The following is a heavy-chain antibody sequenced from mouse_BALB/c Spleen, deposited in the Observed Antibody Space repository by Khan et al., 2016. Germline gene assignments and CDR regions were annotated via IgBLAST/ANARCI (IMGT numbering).Heavy chain of an antibody. Sequence: QVQLKESGPGLVAPSQSLSITCTVSGFSLTDYGVSWIRQPPGKGLEWLGVIWGGGSTYYNSALKSRLSISKDNSKSQVFLKMNSLQTDDTAMYXCAKSPVCDLYAMDYWGQGTSVTVSS. J-gene: IGHJ4*01. CDR3: AKSPVCDLYAMDY. CDR2: IWGGGST. CDR1: GFSLTDYG. V-gene: IGHV2-6-5*01.